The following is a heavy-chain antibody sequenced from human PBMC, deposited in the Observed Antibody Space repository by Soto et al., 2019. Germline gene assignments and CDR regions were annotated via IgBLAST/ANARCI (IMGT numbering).Heavy chain of an antibody. J-gene: IGHJ6*02. CDR1: GGSISSGGYY. V-gene: IGHV4-31*03. Sequence: QVQLQESGPGLVKPSQTLSLTCTVSGGSISSGGYYWSWIRQHPGKGLEWIGYIYYSGSTYYNPSLKSRVTISVDTSKNEFSVKLSSVTAADTAVYYCARDRGYDFWSGYFYYYYGMDVWGQGTTVTVSS. CDR2: IYYSGST. CDR3: ARDRGYDFWSGYFYYYYGMDV. D-gene: IGHD3-3*01.